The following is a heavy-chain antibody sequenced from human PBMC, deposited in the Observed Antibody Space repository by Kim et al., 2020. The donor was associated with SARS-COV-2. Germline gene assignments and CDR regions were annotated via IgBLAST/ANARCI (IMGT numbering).Heavy chain of an antibody. CDR3: ARYPSGRPTYYFDY. J-gene: IGHJ4*02. V-gene: IGHV4-39*01. Sequence: SETLSLTCTVSGGSISSTTYYWGWIRQPPGKGLEWIGSIYYSGSAYYNPSLKSRATISVDTSKNQFSLKLSSVSAADTAVYFCARYPSGRPTYYFDYWGQGTLVTVSS. CDR1: GGSISSTTYY. D-gene: IGHD1-26*01. CDR2: IYYSGSA.